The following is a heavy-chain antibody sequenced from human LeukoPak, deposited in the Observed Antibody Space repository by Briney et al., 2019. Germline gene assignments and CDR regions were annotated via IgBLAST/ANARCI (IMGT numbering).Heavy chain of an antibody. Sequence: GGSLRLSCAASGFIFSDYYMSWIRQAPGKGLEWVSSISPSSSNIYYADSVKGRFTISRDNAKNSLYLQMNSLRAEDTAVYYCARSLRAFDIWGHGTMVTVSS. CDR1: GFIFSDYY. CDR2: ISPSSSNI. V-gene: IGHV3-11*04. CDR3: ARSLRAFDI. J-gene: IGHJ3*02.